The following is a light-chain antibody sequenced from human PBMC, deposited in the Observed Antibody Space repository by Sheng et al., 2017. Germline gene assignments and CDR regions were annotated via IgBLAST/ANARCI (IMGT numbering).Light chain of an antibody. J-gene: IGLJ1*01. CDR2: AVS. CDR1: SSDVGGYNY. CDR3: QSYDNSLSALYV. V-gene: IGLV2-8*01. Sequence: QSALTQPPSASGSPGQSVTISCTGTSSDVGGYNYVSWYQQHPGKAPKLMIYAVSERPSGVPDRFSGSKSGTSASLAITGLQAEDEADYYCQSYDNSLSALYVFGTGTKVTVL.